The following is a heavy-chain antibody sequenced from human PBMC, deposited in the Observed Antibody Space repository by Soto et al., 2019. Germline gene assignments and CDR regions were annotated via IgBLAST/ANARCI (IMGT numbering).Heavy chain of an antibody. J-gene: IGHJ4*02. CDR2: IYNRGST. CDR1: GGSISSYY. D-gene: IGHD3-22*01. CDR3: ARARYYSDSTGYPLFDY. Sequence: SETLSLTCTVSGGSISSYYLSWIRQHPGEGLEWIANIYNRGSTYYNPSLKSRVTISLDTSKKQFSLKLSSVTAADTAVYYCARARYYSDSTGYPLFDYWGQGTLVTVSS. V-gene: IGHV4-59*06.